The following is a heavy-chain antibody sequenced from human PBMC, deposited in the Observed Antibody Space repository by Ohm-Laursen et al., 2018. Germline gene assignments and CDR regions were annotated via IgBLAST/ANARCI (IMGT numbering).Heavy chain of an antibody. Sequence: SDTLSLTCAVYGGSFSSYYWSWIRQPPGKGLEWIGYIYYGGSTNYNPSLKSRVTISVDTSKNQFSLKLSSVTAADTAVYYCARALGGYPISYYYGMDVWGQGTTVTVSS. D-gene: IGHD7-27*01. CDR1: GGSFSSYY. J-gene: IGHJ6*02. CDR3: ARALGGYPISYYYGMDV. V-gene: IGHV4-59*07. CDR2: IYYGGST.